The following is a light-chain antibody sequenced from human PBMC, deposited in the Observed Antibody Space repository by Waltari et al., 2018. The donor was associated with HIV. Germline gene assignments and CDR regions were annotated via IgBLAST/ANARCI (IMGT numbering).Light chain of an antibody. CDR1: SSDIGAYDF. Sequence: QSALTQPASVSGSPGQSITVSCTGTSSDIGAYDFVSWYQRTPGTAPKLVSYEVSNRPSGSSYRFSGSKSGNTASLTISGLQTEDEADYYCSSFTTSNSLLFGGGTKVTVL. CDR3: SSFTTSNSLL. CDR2: EVS. J-gene: IGLJ2*01. V-gene: IGLV2-14*01.